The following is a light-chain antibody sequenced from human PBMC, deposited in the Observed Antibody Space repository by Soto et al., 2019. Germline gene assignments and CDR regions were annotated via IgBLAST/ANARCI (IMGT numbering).Light chain of an antibody. Sequence: DIQMTQSPSSLSASVGDRVTITCRASQSIRSYLNWYQQKPGKAPNLLIYATSSLLSGVPSRFSGSGSGTDFTLTINSLRLEDFATYYCQQSYSAPYTFGQGTELEIK. CDR2: ATS. J-gene: IGKJ2*01. CDR1: QSIRSY. V-gene: IGKV1-39*01. CDR3: QQSYSAPYT.